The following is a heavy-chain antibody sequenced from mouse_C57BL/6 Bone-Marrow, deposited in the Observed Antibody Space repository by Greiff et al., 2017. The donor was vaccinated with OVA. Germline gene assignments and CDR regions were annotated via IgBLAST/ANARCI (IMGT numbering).Heavy chain of an antibody. V-gene: IGHV1-81*01. Sequence: QVQLQQSGAELARPGASVKLSCKASGYTFTSYGISWVKQRTGQGLEWIGEIYPRSGNTYYNEKFKGKATLTADKSSSTAYMELRSLTSEDSAVYFCARFGDYVPDYWGQGTTLTVSS. CDR2: IYPRSGNT. J-gene: IGHJ2*01. D-gene: IGHD2-4*01. CDR1: GYTFTSYG. CDR3: ARFGDYVPDY.